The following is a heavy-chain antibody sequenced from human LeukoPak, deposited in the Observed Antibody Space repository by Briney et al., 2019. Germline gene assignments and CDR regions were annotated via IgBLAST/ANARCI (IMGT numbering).Heavy chain of an antibody. CDR1: GGSISSGGYY. CDR2: IYYSGST. V-gene: IGHV4-31*03. Sequence: RSSQTLSLTCTVSGGSISSGGYYWSWIRQHPGKGLEWIGYIYYSGSTYYNPSLKSRVTISVDTSKNQFPLKLSSVTDADTAVYYCARASGYYRLFDYWGQGTLVTVSS. CDR3: ARASGYYRLFDY. J-gene: IGHJ4*02. D-gene: IGHD3-3*01.